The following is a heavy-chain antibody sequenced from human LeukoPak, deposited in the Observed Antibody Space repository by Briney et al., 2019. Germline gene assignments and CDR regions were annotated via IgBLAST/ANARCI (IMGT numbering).Heavy chain of an antibody. D-gene: IGHD6-6*01. CDR1: GFTFSAYA. J-gene: IGHJ4*02. Sequence: PGGSLRLSCEASGFTFSAYAMTWVRQAPGKGLEWVSYISSSGSTIYYADSVKGRFTISRDNAKNSLYLQMNSLRAEDTAVYYCARDLRASIAARPAYWGQGTLVTVSS. CDR2: ISSSGSTI. V-gene: IGHV3-48*03. CDR3: ARDLRASIAARPAY.